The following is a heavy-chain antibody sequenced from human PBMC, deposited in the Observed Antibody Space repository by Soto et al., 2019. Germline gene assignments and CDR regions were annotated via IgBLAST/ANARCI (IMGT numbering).Heavy chain of an antibody. CDR3: AKGRHYDFWSGYYPDY. J-gene: IGHJ4*02. CDR1: GFTFSSYA. V-gene: IGHV3-23*01. Sequence: GGSLRLSCAASGFTFSSYAMSWVRQAPGKGLEWVSAISGSGGSTYYADSVKGRFTISRDNSKNTLYLQMNSLRAEDTAVYYCAKGRHYDFWSGYYPDYWGQGTLVTVSS. CDR2: ISGSGGST. D-gene: IGHD3-3*01.